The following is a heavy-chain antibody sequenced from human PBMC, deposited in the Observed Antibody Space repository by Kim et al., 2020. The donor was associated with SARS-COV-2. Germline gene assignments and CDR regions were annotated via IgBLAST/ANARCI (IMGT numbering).Heavy chain of an antibody. D-gene: IGHD1-1*01. V-gene: IGHV4-34*01. CDR2: INHSGST. Sequence: SETLSLTCAVYGGSFSGYYWSWIRQPPGKGLEWIGEINHSGSTNYNPSLKSRVTISVDTSKNQFSLKLSSVTAADTAVYYCARRVVFLLWKTGPLDYWGQGTLVTVSS. J-gene: IGHJ4*02. CDR1: GGSFSGYY. CDR3: ARRVVFLLWKTGPLDY.